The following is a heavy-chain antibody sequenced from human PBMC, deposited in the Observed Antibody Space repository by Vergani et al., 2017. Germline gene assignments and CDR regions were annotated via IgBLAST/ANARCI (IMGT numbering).Heavy chain of an antibody. V-gene: IGHV1-24*01. CDR1: GYTLTELS. CDR3: ARDIVATINYYYYYGMDV. D-gene: IGHD5-12*01. CDR2: FDPEDGET. J-gene: IGHJ6*02. Sequence: QVQLVQSGAEVKKPGASVKVSCKVSGYTLTELSMHWVRQAPGKGLEWMGGFDPEDGETIYAQKFQGRVTMTTDTSTSTAYMELRSLRSDDTAVYYCARDIVATINYYYYYGMDVWGQGTTVTVSS.